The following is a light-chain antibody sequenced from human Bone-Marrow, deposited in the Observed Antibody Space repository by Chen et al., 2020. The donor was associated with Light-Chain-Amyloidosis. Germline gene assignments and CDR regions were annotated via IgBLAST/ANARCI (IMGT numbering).Light chain of an antibody. CDR3: QVWDMSSDRPV. CDR2: DDS. CDR1: NIGSTS. V-gene: IGLV3-21*02. Sequence: SYGLTQPSSESVAPGQTATIVCGGNNIGSTSVHWYQQTPGQAPLLVVYDDSDRPSGIPERLSGSNSGNTATLAISRVEAGDEADYYCQVWDMSSDRPVFGEGTKLTVL. J-gene: IGLJ3*02.